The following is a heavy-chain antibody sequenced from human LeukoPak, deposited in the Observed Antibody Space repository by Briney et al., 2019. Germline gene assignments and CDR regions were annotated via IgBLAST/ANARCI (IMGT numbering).Heavy chain of an antibody. J-gene: IGHJ4*02. D-gene: IGHD1-1*01. CDR2: ISGSNSYI. Sequence: GGSLRLSCAASGFTFDNYAMTWVRQAPGKGLEWVSSISGSNSYIFYADSVKGRFTVSRGNAKDSLYLQMNSLRAEDTAVYYCARALTTLTYEGYWGQGTLVTVSS. V-gene: IGHV3-21*01. CDR1: GFTFDNYA. CDR3: ARALTTLTYEGY.